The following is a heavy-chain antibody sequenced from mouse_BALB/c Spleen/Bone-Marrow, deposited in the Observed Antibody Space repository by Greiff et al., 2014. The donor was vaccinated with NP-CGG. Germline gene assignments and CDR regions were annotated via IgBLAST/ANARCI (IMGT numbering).Heavy chain of an antibody. CDR3: ARDQVYYYGSSYGYFDV. J-gene: IGHJ1*01. CDR1: GITFSDYG. CDR2: ISNLAYSI. V-gene: IGHV5-15*02. Sequence: EVQLVESGGGLVQPGGSRKLSCAASGITFSDYGMAWVRQAPGKGPEWVAYISNLAYSIYYADTVTGRFTISRENAKNTLYLEMSSLRSEDTAMYYCARDQVYYYGSSYGYFDVWGAGTTVTVSS. D-gene: IGHD1-1*01.